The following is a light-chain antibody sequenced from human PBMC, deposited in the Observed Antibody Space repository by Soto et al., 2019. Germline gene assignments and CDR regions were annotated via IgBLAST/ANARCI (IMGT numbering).Light chain of an antibody. CDR2: KAS. CDR1: QTISSW. CDR3: QQTNFFPIT. J-gene: IGKJ5*01. Sequence: DIQMTQSPSTLSGSVGDRVTITCRASQTISSWLAWYQQKPGKAPKLLIYKASTLKSGVPSRFSGSGSGTEFTLTISSLQPDDFATYYCQQTNFFPITFGQGTRLENK. V-gene: IGKV1-5*03.